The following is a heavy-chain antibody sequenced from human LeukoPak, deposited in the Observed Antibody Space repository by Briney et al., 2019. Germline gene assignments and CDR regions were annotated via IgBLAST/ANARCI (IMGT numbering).Heavy chain of an antibody. CDR1: GYTFTSYY. J-gene: IGHJ6*02. D-gene: IGHD6-13*01. Sequence: ASVKVSCKASGYTFTSYYMHWVRQAPGQGLEWMGLINPSGGSTSYAQKFQGRVTMTRDTSTSTVYMELSSLRSEDTAVYYCARDLGSSSWTYYYGMDVWGQGTTVTVSS. CDR3: ARDLGSSSWTYYYGMDV. V-gene: IGHV1-46*01. CDR2: INPSGGST.